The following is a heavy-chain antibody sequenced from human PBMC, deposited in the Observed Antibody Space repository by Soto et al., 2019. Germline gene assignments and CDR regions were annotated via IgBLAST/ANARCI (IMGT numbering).Heavy chain of an antibody. CDR3: ARDAGGWFDP. J-gene: IGHJ5*02. D-gene: IGHD2-15*01. V-gene: IGHV4-34*01. CDR2: IKHSGST. CDR1: GGSFSGYY. Sequence: QVQLQQWGAGLLKPSETLSLTCAVYGGSFSGYYWSWIRQPPGKGLEWIGEIKHSGSTNYNPSLKSRVTISVDTSKNQFSLKLSSVTAADTAVYYCARDAGGWFDPWGQGTLVTVSS.